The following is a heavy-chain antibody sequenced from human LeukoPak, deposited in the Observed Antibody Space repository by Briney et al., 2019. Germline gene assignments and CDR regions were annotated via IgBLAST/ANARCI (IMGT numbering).Heavy chain of an antibody. J-gene: IGHJ5*02. CDR3: ARRLGYKSPHNWFDP. V-gene: IGHV4-39*01. CDR1: GGSINSGSYY. Sequence: SETLSLTCTVSGGSINSGSYYWGWVRQPPGKGLEWIGSIYYSGSTYYNPSLKSRVTISLDTSKNQFSLKLSSVTAADTAVYYCARRLGYKSPHNWFDPWGQGTLVTVSS. CDR2: IYYSGST. D-gene: IGHD1-1*01.